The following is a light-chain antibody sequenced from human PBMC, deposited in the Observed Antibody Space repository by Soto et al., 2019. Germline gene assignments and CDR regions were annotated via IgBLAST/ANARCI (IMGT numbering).Light chain of an antibody. V-gene: IGLV1-36*01. Sequence: QSVLTQPPSVSEAPRQRVTISGSGSSSNIGNNAVNWYQQLPGQAPKLLIYYDDLLPSGVSDRFSGSKSGTSASLAISGLQSEDEADYYCAAWDDRLNGLVLGTGTKLTVL. CDR1: SSNIGNNA. CDR2: YDD. CDR3: AAWDDRLNGLV. J-gene: IGLJ1*01.